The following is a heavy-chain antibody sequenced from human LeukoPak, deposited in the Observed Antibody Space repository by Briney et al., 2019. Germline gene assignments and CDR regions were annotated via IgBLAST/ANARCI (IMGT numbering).Heavy chain of an antibody. CDR3: ARELGILGAFDI. CDR2: IIPIFGTA. Sequence: SVRVSXKASGGTFSSYAISWVRQAPGQGLEWMGGIIPIFGTANYAQKFQGRVTITTDGSTSTAYMGLSSLRSEDTAVYYCARELGILGAFDIWGQGTMVTVSS. V-gene: IGHV1-69*05. CDR1: GGTFSSYA. D-gene: IGHD7-27*01. J-gene: IGHJ3*02.